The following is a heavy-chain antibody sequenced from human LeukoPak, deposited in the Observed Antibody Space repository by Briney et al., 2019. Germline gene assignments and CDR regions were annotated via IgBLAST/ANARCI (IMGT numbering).Heavy chain of an antibody. J-gene: IGHJ6*02. V-gene: IGHV4-59*01. Sequence: PSETLSLTCNVSGGSIGSFSWSWIRQPPGKGLEWIGPIYYSGRTTYNPSLKSRVTISVDTSKNQFSLKLSSVTAADTAVYYCARVDYHDSSGHPYYYAMDVWGQGTTVTVS. CDR1: GGSIGSFS. CDR3: ARVDYHDSSGHPYYYAMDV. D-gene: IGHD3-22*01. CDR2: IYYSGRT.